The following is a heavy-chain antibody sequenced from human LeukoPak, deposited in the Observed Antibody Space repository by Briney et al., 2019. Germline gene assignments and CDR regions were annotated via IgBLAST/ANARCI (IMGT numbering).Heavy chain of an antibody. V-gene: IGHV3-23*01. CDR2: ISGSGGST. Sequence: PGGSLRLSCAASGFTFSSYAMSWVRQAPGKGLEWVSAISGSGGSTYYADSVKGRFTISRDNSKDTLYLQMNSLRAEDTAVYYCAKSHVDTAMVTGDYWGQGTLVTVSS. CDR3: AKSHVDTAMVTGDY. J-gene: IGHJ4*02. D-gene: IGHD5-18*01. CDR1: GFTFSSYA.